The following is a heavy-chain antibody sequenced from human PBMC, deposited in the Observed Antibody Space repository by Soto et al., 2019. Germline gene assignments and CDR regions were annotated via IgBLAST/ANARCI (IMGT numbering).Heavy chain of an antibody. D-gene: IGHD6-13*01. CDR1: GFTFSSYA. CDR3: AKWGDIAAAGTEFDY. CDR2: ISYDGSNK. J-gene: IGHJ4*02. Sequence: GGSLRLSCAASGFTFSSYAMHWVRQAPGKGLEWVAVISYDGSNKYYADSVKGRFTISRDNSKNTLYLQMNSLRAEDTAVYYCAKWGDIAAAGTEFDYWGQGTLVTVSS. V-gene: IGHV3-30-3*02.